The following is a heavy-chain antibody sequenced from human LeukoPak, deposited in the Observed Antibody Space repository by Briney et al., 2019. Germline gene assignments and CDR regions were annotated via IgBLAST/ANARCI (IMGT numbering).Heavy chain of an antibody. V-gene: IGHV3-23*01. CDR1: GFTFNSYY. D-gene: IGHD2-8*02. Sequence: GGSLTLSCAASGFTFNSYYMSWVRQPPGKGLEWISAISDSGSTTYYAYSMRRQFIISSANSKDTLFLQMTSLAADTTAVYYCVKVVSGAYSKYFQYWGQGTLVTVSS. CDR3: VKVVSGAYSKYFQY. CDR2: ISDSGSTT. J-gene: IGHJ1*01.